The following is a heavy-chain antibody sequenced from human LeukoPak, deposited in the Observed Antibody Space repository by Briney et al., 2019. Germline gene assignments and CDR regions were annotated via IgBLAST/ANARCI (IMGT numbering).Heavy chain of an antibody. Sequence: GGSLRLSCAPSGFIVSNNYMTWVRQAPGKGLEWVSVIYSGGSTYYADSVKGRFTISRDNSKNTLYVQVNSLGTEDTAAYYCAKGSYYDSSGSFYFDYWGQGTLVTVSS. CDR2: IYSGGST. CDR3: AKGSYYDSSGSFYFDY. D-gene: IGHD3-22*01. CDR1: GFIVSNNY. V-gene: IGHV3-53*01. J-gene: IGHJ4*02.